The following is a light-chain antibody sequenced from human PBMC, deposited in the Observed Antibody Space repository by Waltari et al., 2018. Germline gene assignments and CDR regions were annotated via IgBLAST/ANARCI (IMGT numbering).Light chain of an antibody. V-gene: IGLV3-1*01. CDR3: QAWDNSAVI. CDR2: QDT. Sequence: SSELTQPASVSVSPGQTATIICSGDILREKYTSWYQHKAGQAPLVIIHQDTKRPPGSPGRFSGSYSGNKVTLTISETQSVDEADYYCQAWDNSAVIFGGGTKLTVL. J-gene: IGLJ2*01. CDR1: ILREKY.